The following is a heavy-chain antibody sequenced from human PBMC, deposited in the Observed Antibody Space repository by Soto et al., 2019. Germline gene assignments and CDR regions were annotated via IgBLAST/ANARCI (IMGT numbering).Heavy chain of an antibody. CDR3: ARDTETLGPRANDALDI. CDR1: GYTFSTYT. J-gene: IGHJ3*02. D-gene: IGHD3-3*02. CDR2: INAGSGNT. Sequence: WASVKVSCKAAGYTFSTYTMNWVRQAPGQSLEWMGWINAGSGNTKYSQNFQGRVSITRDTSASTVYMELTGLKSEDTAVYYCARDTETLGPRANDALDIWGQGTMVTVSS. V-gene: IGHV1-3*01.